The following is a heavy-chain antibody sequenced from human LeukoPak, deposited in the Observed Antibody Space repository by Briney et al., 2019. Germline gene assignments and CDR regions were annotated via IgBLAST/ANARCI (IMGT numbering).Heavy chain of an antibody. CDR1: GYSFTANS. V-gene: IGHV1-2*02. CDR2: INPNSGGT. Sequence: ASVKVSCKASGYSFTANSMHWVRQAPGQRLEWMGWINPNSGGTNYAQKFQGRVTMTRDTSISTAYMELNRLRSDDTAVYYCARMDSSSWSTDHWGQGTLVTVSS. D-gene: IGHD6-13*01. J-gene: IGHJ4*02. CDR3: ARMDSSSWSTDH.